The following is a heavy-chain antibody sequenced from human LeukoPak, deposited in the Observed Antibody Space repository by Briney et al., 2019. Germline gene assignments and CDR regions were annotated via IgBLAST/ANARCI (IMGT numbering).Heavy chain of an antibody. CDR2: VYYSGST. J-gene: IGHJ4*02. CDR1: GGSISSYH. CDR3: ARNYSPDFDY. V-gene: IGHV4-59*12. D-gene: IGHD1-7*01. Sequence: PSETLSLTCTVSGGSISSYHWGWMRQPPGKGLQWIGYVYYSGSTNYSPSLKSRVTISVDTFQNQFSLKLNSVTAADTAVYYCARNYSPDFDYWGQGTLVTVSS.